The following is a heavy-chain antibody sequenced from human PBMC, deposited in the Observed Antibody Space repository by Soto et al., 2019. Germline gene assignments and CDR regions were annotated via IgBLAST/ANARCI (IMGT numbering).Heavy chain of an antibody. CDR2: ISAYNGNT. Sequence: ASVKVSCKASGYTFTSDGISWVRQAPGQGLEWMGWISAYNGNTNYAQKLQGRVTMTTDTSTSTAYMELRSLRSDDTAVYYCARVGTYYYDSSGYYYRDAFDYWGQGTLVTVSS. CDR3: ARVGTYYYDSSGYYYRDAFDY. J-gene: IGHJ4*02. D-gene: IGHD3-22*01. V-gene: IGHV1-18*01. CDR1: GYTFTSDG.